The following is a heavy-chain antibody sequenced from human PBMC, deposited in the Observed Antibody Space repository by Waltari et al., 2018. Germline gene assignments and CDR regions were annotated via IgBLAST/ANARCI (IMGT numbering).Heavy chain of an antibody. Sequence: EVQLVESGGGLVQPGGSLGPSWAAPGVPPWAHYMAWGRPGPGTGLEWVGRTKNKANGYTTEYVASVRGRFTISRDDSRNSLYLQMNSLKTEDTAVYYCAVWFAGRVGCWGQGTLVTVSS. D-gene: IGHD3-10*01. CDR2: TKNKANGYTT. CDR1: GVPPWAHY. J-gene: IGHJ4*02. CDR3: AVWFAGRVGC. V-gene: IGHV3-72*01.